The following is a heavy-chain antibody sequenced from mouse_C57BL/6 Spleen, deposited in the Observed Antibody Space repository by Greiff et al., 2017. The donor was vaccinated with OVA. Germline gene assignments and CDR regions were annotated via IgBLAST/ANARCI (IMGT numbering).Heavy chain of an antibody. CDR1: GFTFSSYA. J-gene: IGHJ3*01. CDR3: ARESGTAY. D-gene: IGHD4-1*01. Sequence: EVQLVESGGGLVKPGGSLKLSCAASGFTFSSYAMSWVRQTPEKRLEWVATISDGGSYTYYPDNVKGRFTISRDNAKNNLYLQMSHLKSEDTAMYYCARESGTAYWGQGTLVTVSA. CDR2: ISDGGSYT. V-gene: IGHV5-4*01.